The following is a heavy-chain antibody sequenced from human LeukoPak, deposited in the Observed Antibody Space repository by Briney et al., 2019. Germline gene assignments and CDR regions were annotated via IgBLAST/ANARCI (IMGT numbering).Heavy chain of an antibody. CDR1: GGTFSSYA. Sequence: ASVKVSCKASGGTFSSYAISWVRQAPGQGLEWKGGIIPIFGTANYAQKFQGRVTITTDESTSTAYMELSSLRSEDTAVYYCARDRGIVGTTGYYFMDVWGKGTTVTVSS. J-gene: IGHJ6*03. CDR2: IIPIFGTA. V-gene: IGHV1-69*05. CDR3: ARDRGIVGTTGYYFMDV. D-gene: IGHD1-26*01.